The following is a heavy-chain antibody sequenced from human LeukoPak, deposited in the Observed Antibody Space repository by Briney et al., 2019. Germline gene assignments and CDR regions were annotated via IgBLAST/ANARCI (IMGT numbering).Heavy chain of an antibody. Sequence: SETLSLTCGVYGGSFSGYYWNWIRQPPGMGLEWIGEINHRGGTGYNPSLKSRVTISVDTSKNQFSLKLSSVTAADTAVYYCAILWIQLWSSWGQGTLVTVSS. V-gene: IGHV4-34*01. CDR3: AILWIQLWSS. D-gene: IGHD5-18*01. CDR2: INHRGGT. J-gene: IGHJ5*02. CDR1: GGSFSGYY.